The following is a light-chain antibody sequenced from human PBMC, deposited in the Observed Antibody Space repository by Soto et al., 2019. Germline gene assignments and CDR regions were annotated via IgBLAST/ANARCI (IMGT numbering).Light chain of an antibody. CDR1: QRVSTSY. V-gene: IGKV3-20*01. J-gene: IGKJ2*01. CDR3: QQYGSSPSYT. CDR2: GAS. Sequence: EIVLTQSPGTLSLSPGERPTLSCRASQRVSTSYLAWYQQKPGQAPRLLIYGASSRATGIPDRFSGSGSGTDFTLTISRLEPEDFAVYYCQQYGSSPSYTFGQGTKLEIK.